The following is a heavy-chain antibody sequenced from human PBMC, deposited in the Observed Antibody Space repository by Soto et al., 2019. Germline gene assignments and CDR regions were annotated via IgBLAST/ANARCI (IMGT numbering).Heavy chain of an antibody. CDR1: GGSFSGYY. CDR3: ARTLLYCSSTSCHYYYYYGMDV. Sequence: SETLSLTCAVYGGSFSGYYWSWIRQPPGKGLEWIGEVNHSGSTNYNPSLKSRVTISVDTSKNQFSLKLSSVTAADTAVYYCARTLLYCSSTSCHYYYYYGMDVWGQGTTVTVSS. V-gene: IGHV4-34*01. D-gene: IGHD2-2*01. CDR2: VNHSGST. J-gene: IGHJ6*02.